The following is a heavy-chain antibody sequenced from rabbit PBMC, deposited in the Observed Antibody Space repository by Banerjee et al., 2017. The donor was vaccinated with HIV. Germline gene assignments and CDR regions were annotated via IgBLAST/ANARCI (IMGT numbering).Heavy chain of an antibody. D-gene: IGHD1-1*01. Sequence: QEQLVESGGGLVQPGGSLKLSCKASGFDFSTYGVSWVRQAPGKGLEWIGYIDPIFGSAYYASWVNGRFTISSHNAQNTLYLQLNSLTAADTATYFCVRDRSSSGGYMGWLHLWGPGTLVTVS. CDR3: VRDRSSSGGYMGWLHL. CDR1: GFDFSTYG. J-gene: IGHJ5*01. V-gene: IGHV1S47*01. CDR2: IDPIFGSA.